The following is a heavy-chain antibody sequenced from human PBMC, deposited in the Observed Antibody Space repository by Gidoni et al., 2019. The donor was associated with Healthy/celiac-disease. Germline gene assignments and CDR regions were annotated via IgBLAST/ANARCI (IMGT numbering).Heavy chain of an antibody. J-gene: IGHJ6*02. CDR2: SSGSGGST. Sequence: EVQLLESGGGLVQPGGSLSLSCAASGFHFSSYSISWVRQAPGKGLEWVSASSGSGGSTYYADAVKGRFTISRDNSKNTLYLQMNSLRAEDTAVYYCAKDCEGVVGATPYYYYGMDVWGQGTTVTVSS. CDR3: AKDCEGVVGATPYYYYGMDV. CDR1: GFHFSSYS. V-gene: IGHV3-23*01. D-gene: IGHD1-26*01.